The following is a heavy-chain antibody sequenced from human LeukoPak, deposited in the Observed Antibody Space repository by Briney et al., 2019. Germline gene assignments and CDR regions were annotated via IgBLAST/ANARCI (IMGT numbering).Heavy chain of an antibody. CDR2: IIPIFGTA. CDR3: AREYRRYFDWLTNEYYFDY. CDR1: GGTFSSYA. D-gene: IGHD3-9*01. J-gene: IGHJ4*02. V-gene: IGHV1-69*13. Sequence: SVKVSCKAFGGTFSSYAISWVRQAPGQGLEWMGGIIPIFGTANYAQKFQGRVTITADESTSTAYMELSSLRSEDTAVYYCAREYRRYFDWLTNEYYFDYWGQGTLVTVSS.